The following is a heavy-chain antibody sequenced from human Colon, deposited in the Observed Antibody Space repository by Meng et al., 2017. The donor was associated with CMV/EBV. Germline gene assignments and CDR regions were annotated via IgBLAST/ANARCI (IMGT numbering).Heavy chain of an antibody. CDR1: AGAFNLHT. Sequence: SAGAFNLHTVYWVRRAPDQGHGWVGGIIPSLQVRSTAQTFQGRITITTNRITSTVYMDLTSLRSDDTAAYYCARARNEMTMRTDLVEWGQGTLVTVSS. D-gene: IGHD5-24*01. CDR2: IIPSLQVR. CDR3: ARARNEMTMRTDLVE. V-gene: IGHV1-69*10. J-gene: IGHJ4*02.